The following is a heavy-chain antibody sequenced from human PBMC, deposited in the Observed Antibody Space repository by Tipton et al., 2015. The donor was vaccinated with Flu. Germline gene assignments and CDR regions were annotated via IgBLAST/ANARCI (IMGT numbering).Heavy chain of an antibody. CDR2: ISGHGTTT. V-gene: IGHV3-43*02. J-gene: IGHJ6*02. CDR1: GFIFDDYA. Sequence: SLRLSCAASGFIFDDYAMHWVRQAPGKGLEWVSLISGHGTTTYYSDSVKGRFTISRDNSKNSLSLQMNNLRPEDTAFYYCAKDPHRPGIAAAGRAGMDVWGQGTTVPVSS. D-gene: IGHD6-13*01. CDR3: AKDPHRPGIAAAGRAGMDV.